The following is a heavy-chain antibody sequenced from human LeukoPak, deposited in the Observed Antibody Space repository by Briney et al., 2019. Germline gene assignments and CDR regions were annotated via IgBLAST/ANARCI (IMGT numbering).Heavy chain of an antibody. D-gene: IGHD3-22*01. V-gene: IGHV3-23*01. CDR2: ISGSGGST. Sequence: GGSLRLSCAASGFTFSNAWMSWVRQAPGKGLEWVSAISGSGGSTYYADSVKGRFTISRDNSKNTLYLQMNSLRAEDTAVYYCAKDSYYDSSGYPYYFDYWGQGTLVTVSS. CDR3: AKDSYYDSSGYPYYFDY. CDR1: GFTFSNAW. J-gene: IGHJ4*02.